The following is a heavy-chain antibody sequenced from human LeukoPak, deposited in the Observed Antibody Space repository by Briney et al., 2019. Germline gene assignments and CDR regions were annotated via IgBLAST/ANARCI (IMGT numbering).Heavy chain of an antibody. D-gene: IGHD2-8*02. J-gene: IGHJ4*02. CDR2: VNYSGYT. CDR1: TASLNNIGYY. V-gene: IGHV4-39*01. Sequence: SETLSLTCTVSTASLNNIGYYWGWIRQPPGEGLEWLGIVNYSGYTYYNPSLRSRVSINVDTAKNQFSLKLSSVTAADTAVYYCVRQKGHSRSWWYFDYWAQGTLVTVSS. CDR3: VRQKGHSRSWWYFDY.